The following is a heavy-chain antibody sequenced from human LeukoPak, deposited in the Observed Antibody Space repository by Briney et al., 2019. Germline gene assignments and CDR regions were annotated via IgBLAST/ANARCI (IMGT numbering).Heavy chain of an antibody. CDR1: GYTFSSSG. CDR3: ARSGSGYNPSDF. Sequence: ASVKVSCKASGYTFSSSGISWVRQAPGQGLEWMGWISPYNDDTRYEQTLQGRVTMTTDTSTSTVYMELRSLRSDDTAVYYCARSGSGYNPSDFWGQGTRVTVSS. J-gene: IGHJ4*02. CDR2: ISPYNDDT. D-gene: IGHD5-12*01. V-gene: IGHV1-18*01.